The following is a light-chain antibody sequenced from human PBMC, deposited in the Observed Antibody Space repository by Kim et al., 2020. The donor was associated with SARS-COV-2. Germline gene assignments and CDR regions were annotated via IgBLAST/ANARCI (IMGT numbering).Light chain of an antibody. CDR3: QQYNTYPFT. CDR2: DAS. V-gene: IGKV1-5*01. Sequence: DIQMTQSPSTLSASVGDRVTITCRASESISSRLAWYEQKPEKAPKLLIYDASNLESGVPSRFSGSGSGTDFTLTITSLQPDDFATYYCQQYNTYPFTFGQGTKLEI. CDR1: ESISSR. J-gene: IGKJ2*01.